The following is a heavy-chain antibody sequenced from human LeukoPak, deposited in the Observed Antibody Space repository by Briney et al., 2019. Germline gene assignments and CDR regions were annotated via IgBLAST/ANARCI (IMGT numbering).Heavy chain of an antibody. D-gene: IGHD5-24*01. CDR1: GFNFDDYA. V-gene: IGHV3-9*01. CDR3: TRRAARWQFDL. Sequence: GGSLRLSCAVSGFNFDDYAMHWVRQAPGRGLECVSGINWKTANGIYADSVKGRFTISRDNAKNSLYLQMSSLRAEDTALYYCTRRAARWQFDLWGRGTLLTVSS. J-gene: IGHJ2*01. CDR2: INWKTANG.